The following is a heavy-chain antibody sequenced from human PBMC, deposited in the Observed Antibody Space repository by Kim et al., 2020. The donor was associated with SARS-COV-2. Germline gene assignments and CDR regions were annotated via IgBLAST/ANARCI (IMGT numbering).Heavy chain of an antibody. CDR1: NYSISSSYY. D-gene: IGHD3-10*01. CDR2: IYHSGST. J-gene: IGHJ4*02. V-gene: IGHV4-38-2*02. CDR3: ARDETGKAYFDF. Sequence: SETLSLTCTVSNYSISSSYYWGWIRRPPGKGLEWIGSIYHSGSTYYNPSLKSRVTISVDTSKNQFSLNLSSVTAADTAVYYCARDETGKAYFDFWGQGSLVTVSS.